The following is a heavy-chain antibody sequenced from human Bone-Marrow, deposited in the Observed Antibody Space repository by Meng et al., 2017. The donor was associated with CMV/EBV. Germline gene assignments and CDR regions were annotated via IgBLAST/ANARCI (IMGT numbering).Heavy chain of an antibody. CDR2: ISWNSGSI. Sequence: GGSLRLSCAASGFTFSKHFMDWVRQAPGKGLEWVSGISWNSGSIGYADSVKGRFTISRDNSKNTLYLQMNSLRAEDTAVYYCARDYDFWSGYRIRASYGMDVWGQGTTVTVSS. J-gene: IGHJ6*02. V-gene: IGHV3-9*01. CDR3: ARDYDFWSGYRIRASYGMDV. CDR1: GFTFSKHF. D-gene: IGHD3-3*01.